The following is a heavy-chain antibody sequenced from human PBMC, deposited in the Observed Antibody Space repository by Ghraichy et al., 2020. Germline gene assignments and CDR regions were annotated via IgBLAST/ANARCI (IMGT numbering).Heavy chain of an antibody. Sequence: GGSLRLSCGVSGFTFSAYWMNWVRQTPGKGLEWVAIIKNDGSEQYYVDSVKGRFTISRDNAKNSLYLEMNSLRAEDTAVYYCTRGGRPSDYWGQGTLVTVSS. CDR2: IKNDGSEQ. D-gene: IGHD1-26*01. J-gene: IGHJ4*02. CDR1: GFTFSAYW. CDR3: TRGGRPSDY. V-gene: IGHV3-7*03.